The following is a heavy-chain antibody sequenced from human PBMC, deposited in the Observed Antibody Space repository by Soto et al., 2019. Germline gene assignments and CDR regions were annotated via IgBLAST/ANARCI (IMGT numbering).Heavy chain of an antibody. D-gene: IGHD3-22*01. V-gene: IGHV1-69*13. CDR1: GGTFSSYA. J-gene: IGHJ4*02. Sequence: ASVKVSCKASGGTFSSYAISWVRQAPGQGLEWMGGIIPIFGTANYAQKFQGRVTITADESTSTAYMELSSLRSEDTAVYYCARDRHDYYDSSGYYFKRKGIKTLYYWGQGTLVTVSS. CDR2: IIPIFGTA. CDR3: ARDRHDYYDSSGYYFKRKGIKTLYY.